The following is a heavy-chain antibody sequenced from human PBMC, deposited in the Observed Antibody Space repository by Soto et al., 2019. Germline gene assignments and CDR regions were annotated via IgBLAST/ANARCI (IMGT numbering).Heavy chain of an antibody. V-gene: IGHV4-34*01. D-gene: IGHD2-2*01. CDR2: TNHSGST. J-gene: IGHJ6*02. Sequence: SETLSLTCAVYGGSFSGYYWSWIRQPPGKGLEWIGETNHSGSTNYSPSLKSRVTISVDTSKNQFSLKLSSVTAADTAVYYCARKVRCSSTSCYSHYYYYYYGMDVWGQGTTVTVSS. CDR1: GGSFSGYY. CDR3: ARKVRCSSTSCYSHYYYYYYGMDV.